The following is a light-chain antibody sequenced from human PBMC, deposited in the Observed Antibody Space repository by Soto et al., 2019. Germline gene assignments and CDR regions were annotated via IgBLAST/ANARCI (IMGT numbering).Light chain of an antibody. CDR2: GNS. V-gene: IGLV1-40*01. CDR3: QSYDSSLSGSMV. J-gene: IGLJ2*01. Sequence: QSVLTQPPSVSGAPGQRVTISCTGSSSNIGAGYDVHWYQQLPGTAPKLLIYGNSNGPSGVPDRFSGSKSGTSASLAITGLQAEDEADYYCQSYDSSLSGSMVFGGGTQLTVL. CDR1: SSNIGAGYD.